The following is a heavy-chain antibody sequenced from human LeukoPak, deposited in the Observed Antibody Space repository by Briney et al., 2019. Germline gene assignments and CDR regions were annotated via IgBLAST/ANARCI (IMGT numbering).Heavy chain of an antibody. Sequence: PGRSLRLSCAASGFTFSSYGMHWVRQAPGKGLEWVAVISYDGSNKYYAGSVKGRFTISRDNAKNSLFLQMNSLRAEDTAVYYCARLGSVDWFDPWGQGTLVTVSS. CDR3: ARLGSVDWFDP. CDR2: ISYDGSNK. V-gene: IGHV3-30*03. D-gene: IGHD4-23*01. CDR1: GFTFSSYG. J-gene: IGHJ5*02.